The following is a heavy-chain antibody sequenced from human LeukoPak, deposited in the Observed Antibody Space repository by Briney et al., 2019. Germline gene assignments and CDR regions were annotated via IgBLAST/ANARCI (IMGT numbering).Heavy chain of an antibody. J-gene: IGHJ6*03. D-gene: IGHD2/OR15-2a*01. CDR3: AKGVLSYYNMDV. V-gene: IGHV3-30*04. CDR1: GFAFRSYA. Sequence: PGGSLRLSCEASGFAFRSYAMHWVRQAPGKGLEWLTVISYDAKNIDYANSVEGRFTISRDNSRRTVHLQMDSLRVEDTAVYFCAKGVLSYYNMDVWGKGTTVIVSS. CDR2: ISYDAKNI.